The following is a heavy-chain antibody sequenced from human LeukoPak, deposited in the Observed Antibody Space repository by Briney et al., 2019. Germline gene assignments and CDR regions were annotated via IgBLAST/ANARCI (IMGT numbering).Heavy chain of an antibody. D-gene: IGHD1-26*01. J-gene: IGHJ4*02. CDR1: GFSFGGYA. CDR3: VRDLGGRSGH. CDR2: ISWNSGDI. V-gene: IGHV3-9*01. Sequence: SGGSLRLSCAASGFSFGGYALHWVRQAPGKGLEWVASISWNSGDIVHADSVKGRFTISRDNAKNTLYLQMNSLRAEDTAVYYCVRDLGGRSGHWGQGTLVTVSS.